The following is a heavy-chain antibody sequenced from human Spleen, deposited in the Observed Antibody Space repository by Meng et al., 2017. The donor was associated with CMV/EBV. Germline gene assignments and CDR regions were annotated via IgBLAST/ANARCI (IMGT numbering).Heavy chain of an antibody. V-gene: IGHV1-2*02. D-gene: IGHD3-3*01. J-gene: IGHJ4*02. Sequence: ASVKVSCQTSGYTFIDYYIHWGRQAPGQGLEWMGWINPNSGGTNYAQKFQGRGTMTTDTSITTAYMELSRLRSEDTAVYYCARTLTYYEFWSGYQTYYFVYWGQGTLVTVSS. CDR1: GYTFIDYY. CDR2: INPNSGGT. CDR3: ARTLTYYEFWSGYQTYYFVY.